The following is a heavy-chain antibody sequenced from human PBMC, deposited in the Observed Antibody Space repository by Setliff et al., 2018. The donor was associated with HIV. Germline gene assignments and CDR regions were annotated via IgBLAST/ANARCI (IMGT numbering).Heavy chain of an antibody. CDR2: INPNSGGT. J-gene: IGHJ4*02. Sequence: ASVKVSCKASGYTFTGYYMHWVRQAPGQGLEWMGRINPNSGGTNYAQKFQGRVTMTRDTSISTAYMELSRLRSDDTAVYYCAREGEPYSSLDYWGQGTLVTVSS. CDR3: AREGEPYSSLDY. CDR1: GYTFTGYY. V-gene: IGHV1-2*06. D-gene: IGHD6-19*01.